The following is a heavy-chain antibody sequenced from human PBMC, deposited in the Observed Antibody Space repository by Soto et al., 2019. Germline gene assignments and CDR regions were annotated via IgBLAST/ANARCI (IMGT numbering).Heavy chain of an antibody. Sequence: ASVKVSCKASGYTFTSYGISWVRQAPGQGLEWMGWISAYNGNTNYAQKLQGRVTMTTDTSTSTAYMELSSLRSDDTAVYYCATLGFGEGIFDYWGQGTLVTVSS. J-gene: IGHJ4*02. CDR3: ATLGFGEGIFDY. CDR1: GYTFTSYG. V-gene: IGHV1-18*01. CDR2: ISAYNGNT. D-gene: IGHD3-10*01.